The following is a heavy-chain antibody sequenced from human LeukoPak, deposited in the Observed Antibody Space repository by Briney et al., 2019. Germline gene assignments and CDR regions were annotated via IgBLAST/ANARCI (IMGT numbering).Heavy chain of an antibody. CDR1: GGCISDFY. CDR3: ARDFDF. V-gene: IGHV4-4*07. Sequence: SETLSLTCTVSGGCISDFYWSWIRQPAGKGLEGIGRIYSGGSTNYNPSLKSRVTMSVDTSKKQFSLNLGSVTAADTAVYYCARDFDFWGQGTLVTVSS. CDR2: IYSGGST. J-gene: IGHJ4*02.